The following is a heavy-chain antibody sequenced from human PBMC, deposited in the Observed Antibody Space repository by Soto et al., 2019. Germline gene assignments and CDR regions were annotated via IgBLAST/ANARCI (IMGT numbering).Heavy chain of an antibody. CDR2: VYYKGSP. CDR3: ARGVYPVLRLDGKDY. D-gene: IGHD3-9*01. CDR1: GGSISNNNYF. J-gene: IGHJ4*02. V-gene: IGHV4-39*02. Sequence: QLQLQESGPGLVKPSETQSLTCTVSGGSISNNNYFWGWIRQPPGKGLEWIGTVYYKGSPYYNPSFKTRLTMSVDTSRNEFSLKLSSVTPADTAVYYCARGVYPVLRLDGKDYWGQGILVTVSS.